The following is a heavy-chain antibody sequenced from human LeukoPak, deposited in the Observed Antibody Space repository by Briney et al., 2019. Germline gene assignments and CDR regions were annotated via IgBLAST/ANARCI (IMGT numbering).Heavy chain of an antibody. V-gene: IGHV3-30*18. J-gene: IGHJ4*02. CDR2: ISYDGSNK. CDR3: AKDMNHRDGCNFEVVY. CDR1: GFTFSSYG. Sequence: GGSLRLSCAASGFTFSSYGMHWVRQAPGKGLEWVAVISYDGSNKYYADSVKGRFTISRDNSKNTLYLQMNSLRAEDTAVYYCAKDMNHRDGCNFEVVYWGQGTLVTVSS. D-gene: IGHD5-24*01.